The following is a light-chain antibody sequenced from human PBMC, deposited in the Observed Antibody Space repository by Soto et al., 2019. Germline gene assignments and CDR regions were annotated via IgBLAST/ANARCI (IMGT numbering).Light chain of an antibody. J-gene: IGKJ1*01. CDR3: QHYGISPPWT. Sequence: EIVLTQSPGTLSLSPGERATLSCRASQSISGTDLAWYQQKPGRAPRILIYGASNRATGIPDRFSGSGSGTDFNLTISRLEPEDFAVYYCQHYGISPPWTFGQGTKVEIK. CDR1: QSISGTD. V-gene: IGKV3-20*01. CDR2: GAS.